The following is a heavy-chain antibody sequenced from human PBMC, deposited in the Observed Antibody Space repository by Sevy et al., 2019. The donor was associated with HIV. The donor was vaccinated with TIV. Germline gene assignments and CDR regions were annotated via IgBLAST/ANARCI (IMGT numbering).Heavy chain of an antibody. V-gene: IGHV3-7*01. CDR1: GFTFSSYW. CDR3: ASGLAYWYFDL. CDR2: IKQDGSEK. Sequence: GGSLRLSCAASGFTFSSYWMSWVRQAPGKGLEWVANIKQDGSEKYYVDSVKGRFTISRDNAKNSLYLQMNSLRAEDTAVYYCASGLAYWYFDLWGRGTLVTVSS. J-gene: IGHJ2*01.